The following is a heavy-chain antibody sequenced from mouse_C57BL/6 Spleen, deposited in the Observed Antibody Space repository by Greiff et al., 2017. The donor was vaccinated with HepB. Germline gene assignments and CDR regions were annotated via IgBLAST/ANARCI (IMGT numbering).Heavy chain of an antibody. Sequence: EVRVVESGGGLVKPGGSLKLSCAASGFTFSDYGMHWVRQAPEKGLEWVAYISSGSSTIYYADTVKGRFTISRDNAKNTLFLQMTSLRSEDTAMYYCARNWYEYYFDYWGQGTTLTVSS. D-gene: IGHD2-14*01. V-gene: IGHV5-17*01. CDR2: ISSGSSTI. CDR1: GFTFSDYG. J-gene: IGHJ2*01. CDR3: ARNWYEYYFDY.